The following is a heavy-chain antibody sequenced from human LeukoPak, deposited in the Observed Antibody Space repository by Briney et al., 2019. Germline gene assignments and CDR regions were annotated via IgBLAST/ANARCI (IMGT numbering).Heavy chain of an antibody. D-gene: IGHD3-22*01. V-gene: IGHV1-46*01. CDR2: INPSGGST. CDR3: AREIRRYYDSSGYPGPHFDY. CDR1: GYTFTSYY. J-gene: IGHJ4*02. Sequence: ASVKVSCKASGYTFTSYYMHWVRQAPGQGLEWMGIINPSGGSTSYAQKLQGRVTMTRDTSTSTVYMELSSLRSEDTAVYYCAREIRRYYDSSGYPGPHFDYWGQGTLVTVSS.